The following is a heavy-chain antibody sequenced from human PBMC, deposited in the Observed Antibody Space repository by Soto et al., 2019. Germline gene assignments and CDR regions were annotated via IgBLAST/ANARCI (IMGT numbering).Heavy chain of an antibody. CDR2: ISGSGGST. J-gene: IGHJ6*02. Sequence: GGSLRLSCAASGFTFSSYAMSWVRQAPGKGLEWVSAISGSGGSTYYADSVKGRFTISRDNSKNTLYLQMNSLRAEDTAVYYCAKGLRPYCSGGSCYSWDYYYYGMDVWGQGTTVTVSS. CDR3: AKGLRPYCSGGSCYSWDYYYYGMDV. V-gene: IGHV3-23*01. D-gene: IGHD2-15*01. CDR1: GFTFSSYA.